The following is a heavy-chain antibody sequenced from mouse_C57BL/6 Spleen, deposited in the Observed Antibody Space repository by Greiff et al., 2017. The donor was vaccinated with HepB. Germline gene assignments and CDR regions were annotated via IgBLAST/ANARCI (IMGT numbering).Heavy chain of an antibody. J-gene: IGHJ2*01. V-gene: IGHV1-64*01. D-gene: IGHD1-1*01. CDR3: ARDLYYGISYYFDY. Sequence: VQLQQSGAELVKPGASVKLSCKASGYTFTSYWMHWVKQRPGQGLEWIGMIHPNSGSTNYNEKFKSKATLTVDKSASTANMQLSSLKSEDSAVYYCARDLYYGISYYFDYWGQGTTLTVSS. CDR2: IHPNSGST. CDR1: GYTFTSYW.